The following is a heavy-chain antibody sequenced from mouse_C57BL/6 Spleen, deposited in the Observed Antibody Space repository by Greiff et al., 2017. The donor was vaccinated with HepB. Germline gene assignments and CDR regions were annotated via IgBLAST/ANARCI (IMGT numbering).Heavy chain of an antibody. Sequence: QVQLKESGAELARPGASVKLSCKASGYTFTSYGISWVKQRTGQGLEWIGEIYPRSGNTYYNEKFKGKATLTADKSSSTAYMELRSLTSEDSAVYFCARIYYDYGGFDYWGQGTSVTVSS. D-gene: IGHD2-4*01. CDR3: ARIYYDYGGFDY. CDR2: IYPRSGNT. J-gene: IGHJ4*01. CDR1: GYTFTSYG. V-gene: IGHV1-81*01.